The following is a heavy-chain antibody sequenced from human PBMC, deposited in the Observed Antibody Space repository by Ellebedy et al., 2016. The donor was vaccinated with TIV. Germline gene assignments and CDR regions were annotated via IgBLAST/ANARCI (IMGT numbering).Heavy chain of an antibody. Sequence: GGSLRLXXAASGFTFSSYGMHWVRQAPGKGLEWVAVISYDGSNKYYADSVKGRFTISRDNYKNTLYLQMNSLRVEDTAVYYCAKDNWFDPWGQGTLVTVSS. CDR2: ISYDGSNK. J-gene: IGHJ5*02. V-gene: IGHV3-30*18. CDR1: GFTFSSYG. CDR3: AKDNWFDP.